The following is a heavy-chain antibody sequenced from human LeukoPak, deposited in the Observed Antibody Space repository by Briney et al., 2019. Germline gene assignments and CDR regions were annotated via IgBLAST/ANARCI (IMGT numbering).Heavy chain of an antibody. D-gene: IGHD3-10*01. CDR1: GLTFSNAW. V-gene: IGHV3-15*01. Sequence: GGSLRLSCAASGLTFSNAWMSWVRQAPGKGLEWVGRIKSKTDGGTTDYAAPVKGRFTISRDDSKNTLYLQMNSLKTEDTAVYYCTTDIHHYYGSDAFDIWGQGTMVTVSS. CDR3: TTDIHHYYGSDAFDI. CDR2: IKSKTDGGTT. J-gene: IGHJ3*02.